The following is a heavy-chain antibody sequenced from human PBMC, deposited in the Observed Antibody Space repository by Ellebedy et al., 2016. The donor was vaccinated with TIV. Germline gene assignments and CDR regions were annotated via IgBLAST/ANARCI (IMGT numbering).Heavy chain of an antibody. CDR3: ARAIYGASYL. CDR2: INEDGTKK. Sequence: GESLKISCTASGFTLNNYWMTWVRQAPGKGLEWVANINEDGTKKHYVDSVRGRFTISRDYAGNSLFLQMNSLGAEDTAVYYGARAIYGASYLWGRGTLVTVSS. J-gene: IGHJ2*01. V-gene: IGHV3-7*01. CDR1: GFTLNNYW. D-gene: IGHD4-17*01.